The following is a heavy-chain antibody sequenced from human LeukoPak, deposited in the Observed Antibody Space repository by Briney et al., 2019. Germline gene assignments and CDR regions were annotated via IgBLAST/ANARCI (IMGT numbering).Heavy chain of an antibody. CDR2: ISGSGDST. CDR1: EFTFSSYS. Sequence: PGGSLRLSCAASEFTFSSYSINWVRQAPGKGLEWVSAISGSGDSTYYADSVKGRFTISRDNSKNTLYLQMNSLRAEDTAVYYCAKADGINTAMGNWGQGTLVTVSS. D-gene: IGHD5-18*01. CDR3: AKADGINTAMGN. V-gene: IGHV3-23*01. J-gene: IGHJ4*02.